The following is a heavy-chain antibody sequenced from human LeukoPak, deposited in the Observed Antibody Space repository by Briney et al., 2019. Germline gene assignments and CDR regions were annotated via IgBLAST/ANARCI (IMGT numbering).Heavy chain of an antibody. V-gene: IGHV3-21*01. CDR2: ITSGGDSI. CDR3: ARGHYDVLAASYKWTPDY. J-gene: IGHJ4*02. D-gene: IGHD3-9*01. CDR1: GFTFNTFN. Sequence: PGGSLRLSCAASGFTFNTFNVNWVRQAPGKGLEWVSSITSGGDSIYYADSVKGRFTTSRDNAKNSLSLQLNSLRVEDTAVYYCARGHYDVLAASYKWTPDYWGQGTLVTVSS.